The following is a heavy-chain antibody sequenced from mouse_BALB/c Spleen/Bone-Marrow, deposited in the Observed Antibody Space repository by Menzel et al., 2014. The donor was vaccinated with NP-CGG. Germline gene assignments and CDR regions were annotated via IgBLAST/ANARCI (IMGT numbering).Heavy chain of an antibody. CDR2: IAPGSGST. J-gene: IGHJ1*01. CDR3: ARSRDGYFDV. Sequence: DLVKPGASVKPSCKASGYTFTSYWINWIKQRPGQGLEWIGRIAPGSGSTYYSEMFKGKATLTVDTSSSTAYIQLSSLSSEDSAVYFCARSRDGYFDVWGAGTTVTVSS. V-gene: IGHV1S41*01. CDR1: GYTFTSYW.